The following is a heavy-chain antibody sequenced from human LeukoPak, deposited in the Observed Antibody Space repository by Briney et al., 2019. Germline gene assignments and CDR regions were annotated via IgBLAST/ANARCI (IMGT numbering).Heavy chain of an antibody. CDR3: ARGVDYYGV. D-gene: IGHD3-10*01. CDR1: GGSISSGSYY. CDR2: IYTSGST. Sequence: SETLSLTCTVSGGSISSGSYYWSWIRQPAGKGLEWIGRIYTSGSTNYNPSLKSRVTVSVDTSKNQFSLKLSSVTAADTAVYYCARGVDYYGVWGQGTLVTVSS. V-gene: IGHV4-61*02. J-gene: IGHJ4*02.